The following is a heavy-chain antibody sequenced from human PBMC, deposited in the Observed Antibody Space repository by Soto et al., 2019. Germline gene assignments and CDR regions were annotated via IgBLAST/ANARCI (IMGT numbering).Heavy chain of an antibody. V-gene: IGHV3-30*03. Sequence: QVQLVESGGGVVQPGRSLRLSCAASGFTFSSYGMHWVRQAPGKGLEWVAVISYDGSNKYYADSVKGRFTISRDNSKNTLYLQMNSLGAEDTAVYYCAIHPRAVAAAGTGEHWFDPWGQGTLVTVSS. D-gene: IGHD6-13*01. CDR3: AIHPRAVAAAGTGEHWFDP. CDR2: ISYDGSNK. J-gene: IGHJ5*02. CDR1: GFTFSSYG.